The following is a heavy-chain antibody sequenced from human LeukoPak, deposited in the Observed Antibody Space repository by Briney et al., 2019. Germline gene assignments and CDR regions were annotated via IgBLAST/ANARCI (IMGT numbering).Heavy chain of an antibody. CDR1: GDSVSSNSVA. J-gene: IGHJ5*02. CDR2: TYFRSNWYS. D-gene: IGHD5-24*01. V-gene: IGHV6-1*01. CDR3: AREGVGMSTTPSGLWFDP. Sequence: SQTLSLTCAISGDSVSSNSVAWNWIRLSPSRGLEWLGRTYFRSNWYSDCAVSVKSRITINPDISKNQFSLQLNSVTPEDTAVYYCAREGVGMSTTPSGLWFDPWGQGTLVTVSS.